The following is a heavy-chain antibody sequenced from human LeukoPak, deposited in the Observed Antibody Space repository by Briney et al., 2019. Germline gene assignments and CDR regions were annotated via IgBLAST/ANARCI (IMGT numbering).Heavy chain of an antibody. CDR1: GCTFTSYA. Sequence: ASVKVSCKASGCTFTSYAMHWVRQAPGQRLEWMGWINAGNGNTKYSQKFQGRVTITRDTSASTAYMELSSLRSEDTAVYYCARDTDYYGMDVWGQGTTVTVSS. J-gene: IGHJ6*02. CDR2: INAGNGNT. CDR3: ARDTDYYGMDV. V-gene: IGHV1-3*01.